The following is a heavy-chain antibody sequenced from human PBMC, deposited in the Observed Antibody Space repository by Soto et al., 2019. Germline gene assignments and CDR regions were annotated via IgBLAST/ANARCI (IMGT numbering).Heavy chain of an antibody. CDR1: GFTFSSYS. V-gene: IGHV3-48*02. D-gene: IGHD6-6*01. CDR2: ISGSSSTI. Sequence: GGSLRLSCAASGFTFSSYSMNWVRQALGKGLEWVSYISGSSSTIYYADSVKGRFTISRDNAKNSLYLQMNSLRDEDTAVYYCARAPYSSSSYNWFDPWGQGTLVTVS. CDR3: ARAPYSSSSYNWFDP. J-gene: IGHJ5*02.